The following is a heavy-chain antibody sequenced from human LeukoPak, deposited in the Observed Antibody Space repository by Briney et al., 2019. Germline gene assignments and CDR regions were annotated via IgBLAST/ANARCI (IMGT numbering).Heavy chain of an antibody. D-gene: IGHD3-16*01. Sequence: GGSLRLSCVGSGFTSIAYALTWARQAPGKGLEWVSGISGGGVTTYYADSVKGRFTISRDNSKNTLYLQMNSLRADDTAIYYCARNQQLGGHSYYYYGMDVWGQGATVTVSS. V-gene: IGHV3-23*01. J-gene: IGHJ6*02. CDR1: GFTSIAYA. CDR3: ARNQQLGGHSYYYYGMDV. CDR2: ISGGGVTT.